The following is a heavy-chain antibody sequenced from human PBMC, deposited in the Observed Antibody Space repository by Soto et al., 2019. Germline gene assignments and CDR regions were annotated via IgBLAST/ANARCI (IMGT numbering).Heavy chain of an antibody. CDR2: MYDSGST. D-gene: IGHD6-13*01. Sequence: SETLSLTCTVSGGSVDSDNHYWSWIRQPPGKGLEWIGYMYDSGSTHYKPSLKSRVTISVDTSKNQFSLKLTSVTAADTAVYYCTRKERDATAGFYGMDVWGQGTKVTVSS. J-gene: IGHJ6*02. V-gene: IGHV4-61*01. CDR3: TRKERDATAGFYGMDV. CDR1: GGSVDSDNHY.